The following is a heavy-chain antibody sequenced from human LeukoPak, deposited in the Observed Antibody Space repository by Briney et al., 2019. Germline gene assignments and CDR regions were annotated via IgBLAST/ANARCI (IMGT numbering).Heavy chain of an antibody. CDR2: ISWNSGSI. V-gene: IGHV3-9*03. CDR1: GFTFDDYA. J-gene: IGHJ4*02. Sequence: GGSLRLSCAAFGFTFDDYAMHWVRQAPGKGLEWVSGISWNSGSIGYADSVKGRFTISRDNAKNSLYLQMNSLRAEDMALYYCAKDRERAAAGNFDYWGQGTLVTVSS. D-gene: IGHD6-13*01. CDR3: AKDRERAAAGNFDY.